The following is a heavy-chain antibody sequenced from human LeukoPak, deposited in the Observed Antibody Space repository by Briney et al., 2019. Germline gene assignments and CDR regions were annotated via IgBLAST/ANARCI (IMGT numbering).Heavy chain of an antibody. CDR1: GASIIGPKW. Sequence: SETLSLTCTVSGASIIGPKWWNWVRLSPGKGLEWIGRIYPSRSTNYNPSLKSRVTISVDTSKNQFSLKLSSVTAADTAVYYCARSPVTTWWFDPWGQGTLVTVSS. V-gene: IGHV4-4*02. J-gene: IGHJ5*02. CDR2: IYPSRST. D-gene: IGHD4-17*01. CDR3: ARSPVTTWWFDP.